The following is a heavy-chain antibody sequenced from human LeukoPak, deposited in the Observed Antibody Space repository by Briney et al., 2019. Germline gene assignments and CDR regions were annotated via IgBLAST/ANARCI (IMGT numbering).Heavy chain of an antibody. CDR2: IFDSGTTNYNPST. J-gene: IGHJ4*02. Sequence: SETLSLTCTVSGGSIISYFWSWIRQPPGKGPEWIGYIFDSGTTNYNPSTNYNPSLKSRVTVSLDTSKNQFSLKLSSVTAADTAVYYCARVGPLGRSVDYWGQGTLVTVSS. V-gene: IGHV4-59*12. D-gene: IGHD3-16*01. CDR1: GGSIISYF. CDR3: ARVGPLGRSVDY.